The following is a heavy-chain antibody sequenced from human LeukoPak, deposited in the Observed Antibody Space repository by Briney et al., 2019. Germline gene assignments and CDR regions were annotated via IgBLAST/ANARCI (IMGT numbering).Heavy chain of an antibody. V-gene: IGHV1-69*05. Sequence: SVKVSCKAFGGTFSSYAISWVRQAPGQGLEWMGGIIPLFGTANYAQRFQGRVTITTDESTSTAYMELSSLRSEDTAVYYCAQFCGGDCYPPHDAFDIWGQGTMVTVSS. D-gene: IGHD2-21*02. CDR3: AQFCGGDCYPPHDAFDI. CDR1: GGTFSSYA. J-gene: IGHJ3*02. CDR2: IIPLFGTA.